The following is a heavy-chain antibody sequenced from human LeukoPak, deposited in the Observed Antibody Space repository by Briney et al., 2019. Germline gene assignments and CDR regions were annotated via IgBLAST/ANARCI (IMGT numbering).Heavy chain of an antibody. CDR2: MSYSGRT. V-gene: IGHV4-39*07. Sequence: SETLSLTCTVSGDSISSSNYYWGWIRRPPGKGLEWIGSMSYSGRTYYNPSLQTRHTVTLHTSKNQFSLNLISVTAADTAVYYCARSPQGTAGTANWLDPWGQGTLVTVSS. D-gene: IGHD1-14*01. CDR1: GDSISSSNYY. J-gene: IGHJ5*02. CDR3: ARSPQGTAGTANWLDP.